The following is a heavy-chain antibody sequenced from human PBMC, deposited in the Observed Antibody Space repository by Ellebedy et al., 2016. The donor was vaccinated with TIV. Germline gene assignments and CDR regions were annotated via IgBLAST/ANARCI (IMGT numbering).Heavy chain of an antibody. V-gene: IGHV3-9*01. J-gene: IGHJ6*02. CDR1: GSTIDDYA. CDR3: GKDLSPGGMDV. D-gene: IGHD1-14*01. CDR2: IFWKSGGS. Sequence: SLKISXEVYGSTIDDYAMHWVRQAPGKGLEWVSGIFWKSGGSGYSDSVKGRFTISRDNAKNSLYLQMNNLRAEDTALYYCGKDLSPGGMDVWGQGTTVTVSS.